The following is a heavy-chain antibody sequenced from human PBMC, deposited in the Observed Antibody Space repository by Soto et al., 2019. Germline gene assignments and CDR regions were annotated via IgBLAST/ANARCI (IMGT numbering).Heavy chain of an antibody. D-gene: IGHD6-13*01. Sequence: SETLSLTCAVSGGSISSSNWCSWVRQPPGKGLEWIGEIYHSGSTNYNPSLKSRVTISVDKSKNQFSLKLSSVTAADTAVYYCARDRNSSSWYWGGYYYGMDVWGQGTTVTVSS. V-gene: IGHV4-4*02. CDR2: IYHSGST. CDR1: GGSISSSNW. CDR3: ARDRNSSSWYWGGYYYGMDV. J-gene: IGHJ6*02.